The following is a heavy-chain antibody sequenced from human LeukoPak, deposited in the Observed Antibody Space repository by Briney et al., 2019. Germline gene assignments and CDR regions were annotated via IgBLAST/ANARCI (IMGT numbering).Heavy chain of an antibody. Sequence: HPGGSLRLSCAASGFTFSSYSMNWVGQAPGKGLGWVSYISSSSSTIYYADSVKGRFTISRDNAKNSLYLQMNSLRAEDTAVYYCARDGYYYDSSGYDYWGQGTLVTVSS. CDR2: ISSSSSTI. J-gene: IGHJ4*02. CDR3: ARDGYYYDSSGYDY. CDR1: GFTFSSYS. V-gene: IGHV3-48*04. D-gene: IGHD3-22*01.